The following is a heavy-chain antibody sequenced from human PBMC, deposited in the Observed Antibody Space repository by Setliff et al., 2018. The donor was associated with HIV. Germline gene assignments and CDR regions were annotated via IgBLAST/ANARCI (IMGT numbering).Heavy chain of an antibody. V-gene: IGHV4-59*01. D-gene: IGHD4-17*01. Sequence: SETLSLPCTVSGGSISTYYWSWIRQPPGKGLEWIGSIYFTGSSDNNPSLKSRVTLSVDTSKHQFSLKLSSVTAADTAVYYCARVQMAYAAFDVWGQGTMVTV. CDR2: IYFTGSS. J-gene: IGHJ3*01. CDR3: ARVQMAYAAFDV. CDR1: GGSISTYY.